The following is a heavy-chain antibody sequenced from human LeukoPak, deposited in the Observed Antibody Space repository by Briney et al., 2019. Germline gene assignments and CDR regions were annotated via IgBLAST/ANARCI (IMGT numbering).Heavy chain of an antibody. J-gene: IGHJ3*02. D-gene: IGHD3-10*01. V-gene: IGHV4-59*01. CDR2: IYYSGST. CDR3: ARGRGSGSSNAFDI. Sequence: PSETLSLTCTVSGGSISSYYWSWIRQPPGKGLEWIGYIYYSGSTNYNPSLKCRVTISVDTSKNQFSLKLSSVTAADTAVYYCARGRGSGSSNAFDIWGQGTMVTVSS. CDR1: GGSISSYY.